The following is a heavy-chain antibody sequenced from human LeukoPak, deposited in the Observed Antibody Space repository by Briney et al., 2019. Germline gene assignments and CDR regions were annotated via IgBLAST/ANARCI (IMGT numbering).Heavy chain of an antibody. CDR1: GYTFTGYY. Sequence: ASVKVSCKASGYTFTGYYMHWVRQAPGQGLEWMGWINPNSGGTNYAQKFQGRVTMTRDTSISTAYMELSRLRSDDTAVYYCARSYVDIVATTPAQFDYWGQGTLVTVSS. CDR2: INPNSGGT. CDR3: ARSYVDIVATTPAQFDY. J-gene: IGHJ4*02. V-gene: IGHV1-2*02. D-gene: IGHD5-12*01.